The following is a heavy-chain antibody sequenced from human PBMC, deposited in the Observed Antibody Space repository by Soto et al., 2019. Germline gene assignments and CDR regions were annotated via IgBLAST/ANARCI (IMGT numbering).Heavy chain of an antibody. D-gene: IGHD7-27*01. J-gene: IGHJ4*02. Sequence: SETLSLTCTVSGGSISSSSYYWGWIRQPPGKGLEWIGSIYYSGSTYYNPSLKSRVTISVDTSKNQFSLKLSSVTAADTAVYYCARRELTGPFDYWGQGTLVTVSS. CDR3: ARRELTGPFDY. CDR1: GGSISSSSYY. V-gene: IGHV4-39*01. CDR2: IYYSGST.